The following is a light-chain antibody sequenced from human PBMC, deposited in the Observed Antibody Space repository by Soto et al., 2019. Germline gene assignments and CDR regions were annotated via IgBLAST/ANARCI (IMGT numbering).Light chain of an antibody. CDR1: QRISNN. CDR2: GAS. J-gene: IGKJ2*01. CDR3: QQYNNWPPDYT. Sequence: EIVMTQSPATLSVSPGQRANLSCRASQRISNNVAWYQQKPGQPPRLLIYGASTRATAVPARFSGSGSGTEFTLTISSLQSEDFAVYFCQQYNNWPPDYTLGQGTKLDIK. V-gene: IGKV3-15*01.